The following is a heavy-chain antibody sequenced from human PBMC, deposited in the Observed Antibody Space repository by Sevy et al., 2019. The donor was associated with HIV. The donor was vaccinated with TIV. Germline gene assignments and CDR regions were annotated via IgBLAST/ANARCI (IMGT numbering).Heavy chain of an antibody. Sequence: ASVKVTCKASGYTFSSYYMHWVRQAPGQGLEWMGIINPSGGSTSYAQKCQGRVTMTRDTSTSTVYMELSSLRSEDTAVYYCARGGSSGWTYFDYWGQGTLVTVSS. CDR3: ARGGSSGWTYFDY. CDR2: INPSGGST. V-gene: IGHV1-46*01. CDR1: GYTFSSYY. D-gene: IGHD6-19*01. J-gene: IGHJ4*02.